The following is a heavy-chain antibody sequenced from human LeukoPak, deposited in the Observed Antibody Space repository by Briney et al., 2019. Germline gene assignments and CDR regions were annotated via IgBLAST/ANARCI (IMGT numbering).Heavy chain of an antibody. V-gene: IGHV1-2*02. CDR3: ARDLRYCSSTSCPYYYYYYYMDV. Sequence: GASVKVSCKASGYTFTDYYMHWVRQAPGQGLEWMGWINPNSGGTNYAQKFQGRVTMTRDTSISTAYMELSRLRSDDTAVYYCARDLRYCSSTSCPYYYYYYYMDVWGKGTTVTVSS. CDR1: GYTFTDYY. D-gene: IGHD2-2*01. CDR2: INPNSGGT. J-gene: IGHJ6*03.